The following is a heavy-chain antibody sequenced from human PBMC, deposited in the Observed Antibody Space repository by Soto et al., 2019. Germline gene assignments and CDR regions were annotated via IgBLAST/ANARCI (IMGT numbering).Heavy chain of an antibody. V-gene: IGHV3-21*01. CDR3: ARDYGYCSGGSCLGGAFDI. Sequence: EVQLVESGGGLVKPGGSLRLSCAASGFTFSSYSMNWVRQAPGKGLEWVSSISSSSSYIYYADSVKGRFTISRDNAKNPLYLQMNSLRAEDTAVYYCARDYGYCSGGSCLGGAFDIWGQGTMVTVSS. J-gene: IGHJ3*02. CDR1: GFTFSSYS. D-gene: IGHD2-15*01. CDR2: ISSSSSYI.